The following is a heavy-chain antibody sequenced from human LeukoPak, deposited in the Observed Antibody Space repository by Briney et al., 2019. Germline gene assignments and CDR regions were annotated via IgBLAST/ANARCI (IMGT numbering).Heavy chain of an antibody. Sequence: PSETLSLTCAVYGGSFSGYYWSWIRQPPGKGLEWIGEINHSGSTNYNPSLKSRVTISVDTSKNQFSLKLSSVTAADTAVYYCARSRASDDSSGYYDECYFDYWGQGTLVTVSS. J-gene: IGHJ4*02. CDR3: ARSRASDDSSGYYDECYFDY. V-gene: IGHV4-34*01. D-gene: IGHD3-22*01. CDR1: GGSFSGYY. CDR2: INHSGST.